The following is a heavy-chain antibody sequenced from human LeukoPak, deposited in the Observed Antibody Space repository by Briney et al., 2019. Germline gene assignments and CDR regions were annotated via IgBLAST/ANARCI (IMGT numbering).Heavy chain of an antibody. CDR3: AKRGIAAETG. J-gene: IGHJ4*02. CDR2: ISYDGSNK. D-gene: IGHD6-13*01. V-gene: IGHV3-30*18. Sequence: PGRSLRLSCAASGFTFSSYGMHWVRQAPGKGLEWVAVISYDGSNKYYADSVKGRFTISRDNSKNTLYLQMNSLRAEDTAVYYCAKRGIAAETGWGQGTLVTVSS. CDR1: GFTFSSYG.